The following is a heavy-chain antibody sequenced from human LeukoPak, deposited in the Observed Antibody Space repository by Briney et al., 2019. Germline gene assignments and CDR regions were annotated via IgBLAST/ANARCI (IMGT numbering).Heavy chain of an antibody. CDR2: ISYDGSNK. J-gene: IGHJ4*02. CDR3: ASDGPYYFDY. V-gene: IGHV3-30*19. Sequence: GGSLRLSCAASGFTFSSYGMHWVRQAPGKGLEWVAVISYDGSNKYYADSVKGRFTISRDNSKNTLYLQMNSLRAEDTAVYYCASDGPYYFDYWGQGTLVTVSS. CDR1: GFTFSSYG.